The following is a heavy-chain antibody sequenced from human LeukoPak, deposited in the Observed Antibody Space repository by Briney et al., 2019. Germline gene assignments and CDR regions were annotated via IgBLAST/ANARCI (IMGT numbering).Heavy chain of an antibody. CDR3: ARPLSAAGRLGDAFDI. Sequence: ASVKVSCKASGYTFTSYAMHWVRQTPGQRLEWMGWINAGNGNTKYSQKFQGRVTITRDTSASTAYMELSSLRSEDTAVYYCARPLSAAGRLGDAFDIWGQGTMVTVSS. J-gene: IGHJ3*02. CDR1: GYTFTSYA. V-gene: IGHV1-3*01. D-gene: IGHD6-13*01. CDR2: INAGNGNT.